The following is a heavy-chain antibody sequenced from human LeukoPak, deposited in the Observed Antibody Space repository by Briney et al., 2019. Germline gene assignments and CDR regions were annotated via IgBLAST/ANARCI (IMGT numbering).Heavy chain of an antibody. Sequence: GGSLRLSCAASGFAFNNDAMTWVRQPPGKGLEWVSTIVGDSTIEYYADSVKGRFTISSDNSKTMLFLHMNSLRAEDTAIYYCARQPYFYYYLDVWGKGTTVTVTS. V-gene: IGHV3-23*01. J-gene: IGHJ6*03. CDR1: GFAFNNDA. CDR2: IVGDSTIE. CDR3: ARQPYFYYYLDV. D-gene: IGHD5-18*01.